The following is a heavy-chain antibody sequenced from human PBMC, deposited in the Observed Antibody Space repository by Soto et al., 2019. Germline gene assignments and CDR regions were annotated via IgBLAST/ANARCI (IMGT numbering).Heavy chain of an antibody. Sequence: QVQLVESGGGVVQPGRSLRLSCAASGFTFSSYGMHWVRQAQGKVLEWVAVISKDGKVKYYAESVKVRFSISRENSKNLLYLQRNSLGAEDTAAYYCSSEGASGYSGQGNLVIVFS. V-gene: IGHV3-30*03. CDR2: ISKDGKVK. CDR3: SSEGASGY. D-gene: IGHD3-10*01. CDR1: GFTFSSYG. J-gene: IGHJ4*02.